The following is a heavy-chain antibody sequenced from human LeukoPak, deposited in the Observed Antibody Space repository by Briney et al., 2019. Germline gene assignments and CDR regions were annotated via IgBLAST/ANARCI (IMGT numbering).Heavy chain of an antibody. D-gene: IGHD6-19*01. CDR3: ARVSSSSTNWFDS. CDR2: ISSGSSYT. CDR1: GFAFSDYY. Sequence: GGSLRLSCAASGFAFSDYYMTWIRQASGKGLEWVSYISSGSSYTNQGDAVKGRFTISRDNAKNSLYLQMNSLRVEDTAVYYCARVSSSSTNWFDSWGQGTLVTVSS. J-gene: IGHJ5*01. V-gene: IGHV3-11*06.